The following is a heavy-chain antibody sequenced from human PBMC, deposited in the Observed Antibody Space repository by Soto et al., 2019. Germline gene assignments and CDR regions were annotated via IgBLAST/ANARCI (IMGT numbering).Heavy chain of an antibody. CDR1: GFTFSSYS. J-gene: IGHJ3*02. V-gene: IGHV3-48*02. Sequence: LRLSCAASGFTFSSYSMNWARQAPGKGLEWVSYISSSSSTIYYADSVKGRFTISRDNAKNSLYLQMNSLGDEDTAVYYCARELYVWGTFGAFDIWGQGTMVTVSS. CDR3: ARELYVWGTFGAFDI. CDR2: ISSSSSTI. D-gene: IGHD3-16*01.